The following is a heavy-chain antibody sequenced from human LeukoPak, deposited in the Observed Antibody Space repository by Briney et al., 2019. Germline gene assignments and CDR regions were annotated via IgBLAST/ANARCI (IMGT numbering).Heavy chain of an antibody. CDR2: INAGNGNT. D-gene: IGHD4-17*01. Sequence: GASVKVSCKASGYTFTSYAMHWVRQAPGQRLEWMGWINAGNGNTKYSQKFQGRVTITRDTSASTAYMELSSLRSEDTAVYYCAKDLDYGDYEWYYWGQGTLVTVSS. J-gene: IGHJ4*02. CDR3: AKDLDYGDYEWYY. V-gene: IGHV1-3*01. CDR1: GYTFTSYA.